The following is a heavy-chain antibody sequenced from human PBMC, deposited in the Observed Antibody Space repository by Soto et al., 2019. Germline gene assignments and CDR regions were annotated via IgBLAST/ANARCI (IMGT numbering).Heavy chain of an antibody. CDR1: GFTFSSYA. D-gene: IGHD6-13*01. CDR3: ANAYNSRWVNWFDP. CDR2: ITSGGST. Sequence: GGSLRLSCAASGFTFSSYAISWVRQAPGKGLEWVSAITSGGSTYYADSVKGRFTISRDNSKNTLYLQMNRLRAEDTAVYYCANAYNSRWVNWFDPWGQGTLVTVSS. V-gene: IGHV3-23*01. J-gene: IGHJ5*02.